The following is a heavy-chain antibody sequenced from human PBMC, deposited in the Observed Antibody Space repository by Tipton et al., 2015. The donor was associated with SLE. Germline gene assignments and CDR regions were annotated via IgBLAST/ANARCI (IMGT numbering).Heavy chain of an antibody. V-gene: IGHV4-34*01. J-gene: IGHJ6*03. Sequence: LRLSCAVYGGSFSGYYWSWIRQPPGKGLQWIGDINHGGSTNYNPSLKSRVSISVDTSKNQVSLRLTSVTAADTAVYYCAGETRVVTPTDYFYYMDVWGKGTTVTVSS. CDR3: AGETRVVTPTDYFYYMDV. CDR2: INHGGST. CDR1: GGSFSGYY. D-gene: IGHD4-23*01.